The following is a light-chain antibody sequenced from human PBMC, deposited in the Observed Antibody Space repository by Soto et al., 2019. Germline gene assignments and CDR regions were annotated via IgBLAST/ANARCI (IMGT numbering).Light chain of an antibody. Sequence: EIVLTQSPATLSLSPGERATLSCRASQSVSSYLAWYQQKTGQAPRLLIYDASNRATGIPARFRGSGFGTDFTLAISSLEPEYLVVHYCHQRTSWLPYTLGEGMKLEIK. CDR3: HQRTSWLPYT. V-gene: IGKV3-11*01. J-gene: IGKJ2*01. CDR1: QSVSSY. CDR2: DAS.